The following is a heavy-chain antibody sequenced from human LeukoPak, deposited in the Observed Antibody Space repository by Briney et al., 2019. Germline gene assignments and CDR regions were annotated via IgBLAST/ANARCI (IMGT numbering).Heavy chain of an antibody. CDR1: GFTFSAFW. Sequence: GGSLRLSCAASGFTFSAFWMHWVRQAPGKGLVWVSRINSDGSSTTYADSVKGRFSISRDNAKNTLYLQMNSLRVEDTAVYYCARGRPHGNDYWGQGTLVTVSS. V-gene: IGHV3-74*01. J-gene: IGHJ4*02. CDR2: INSDGSST. CDR3: ARGRPHGNDY. D-gene: IGHD4-23*01.